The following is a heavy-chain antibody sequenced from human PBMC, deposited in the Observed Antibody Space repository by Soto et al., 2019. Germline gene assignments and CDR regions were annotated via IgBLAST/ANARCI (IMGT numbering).Heavy chain of an antibody. V-gene: IGHV1-69*06. CDR3: AGGGYCSSTSCYTGGGPAWFDP. D-gene: IGHD2-2*02. Sequence: SVKVSCKASGGTFSSYAISWVRQAPGQGLEWMGGIIPIFGTANYAQKFQGRVTITADKSTSTAYMELSSLRSEDTAVYYCAGGGYCSSTSCYTGGGPAWFDPWGQGTLVTVSS. CDR2: IIPIFGTA. J-gene: IGHJ5*02. CDR1: GGTFSSYA.